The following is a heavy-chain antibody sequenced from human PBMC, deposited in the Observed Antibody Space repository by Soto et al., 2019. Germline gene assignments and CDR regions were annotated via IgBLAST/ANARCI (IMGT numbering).Heavy chain of an antibody. J-gene: IGHJ5*02. D-gene: IGHD6-6*01. CDR2: IYYSGST. CDR3: ASAFGLEYSSSPPLVAFDP. CDR1: GGSISSGGYY. V-gene: IGHV4-31*03. Sequence: PSETLSLTCTVSGGSISSGGYYWSWIRQHPGKGLEWIGYIYYSGSTYYNPSLKSRVTISVDKSKNQFSLKLSSVTAADTAVYYCASAFGLEYSSSPPLVAFDPWGQGTLVTVSS.